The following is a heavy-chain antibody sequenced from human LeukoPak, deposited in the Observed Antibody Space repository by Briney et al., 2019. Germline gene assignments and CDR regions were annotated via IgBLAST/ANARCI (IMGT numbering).Heavy chain of an antibody. CDR3: ARGSAWERGSYDY. D-gene: IGHD1-26*01. J-gene: IGHJ4*02. Sequence: GGSLRLSCAASGFTFSIYAMSWVRQAPGKGLDWVSGISGSGGSTYYADSVKGRFTISRDNSKNTLYLQMNSLRVEDTAVYYCARGSAWERGSYDYWGQGTLVTVSS. CDR2: ISGSGGST. CDR1: GFTFSIYA. V-gene: IGHV3-23*01.